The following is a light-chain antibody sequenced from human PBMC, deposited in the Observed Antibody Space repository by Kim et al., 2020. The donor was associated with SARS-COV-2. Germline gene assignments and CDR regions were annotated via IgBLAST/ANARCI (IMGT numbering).Light chain of an antibody. Sequence: PGVTVTLPCASGTGDVTSGHFPYGFQQKPGQAPTTLIYDVSNKHSWTPARFSGSLLGGKAALTLSGAQPEDEAEYYCLLYYSGPRVFGGGTQLTVL. CDR2: DVS. CDR3: LLYYSGPRV. CDR1: TGDVTSGHF. V-gene: IGLV7-46*01. J-gene: IGLJ3*02.